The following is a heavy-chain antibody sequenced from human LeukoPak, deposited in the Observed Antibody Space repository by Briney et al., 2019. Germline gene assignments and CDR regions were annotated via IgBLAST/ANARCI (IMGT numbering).Heavy chain of an antibody. J-gene: IGHJ5*02. CDR3: ARVWFGAQIDP. Sequence: SETLSLTCAAYGGSFSGYYWSGIRQPPGKGLEWMGEINHSGSTNYNPSLKSRVTISVDTSKHQVSLKVSSVTAADTAVYYCARVWFGAQIDPWGQGTLVTVSS. CDR2: INHSGST. V-gene: IGHV4-34*01. CDR1: GGSFSGYY. D-gene: IGHD3-10*01.